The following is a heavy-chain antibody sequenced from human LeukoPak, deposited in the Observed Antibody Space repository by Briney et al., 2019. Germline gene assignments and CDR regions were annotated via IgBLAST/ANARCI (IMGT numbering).Heavy chain of an antibody. J-gene: IGHJ6*03. CDR2: IYYSGST. V-gene: IGHV4-59*01. Sequence: SETLSLTCTVSGGSISPYYWSWIRQPPGKGLEWIGYIYYSGSTNYNPSLKSRITISVDTSKNQFSLKLSSVTATDTAVYYCARAFYPGYYSYMAVWGKGTTVTVSS. D-gene: IGHD3-3*02. CDR1: GGSISPYY. CDR3: ARAFYPGYYSYMAV.